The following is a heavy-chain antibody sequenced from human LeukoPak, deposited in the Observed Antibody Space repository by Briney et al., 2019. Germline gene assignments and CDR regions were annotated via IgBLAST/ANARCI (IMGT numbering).Heavy chain of an antibody. J-gene: IGHJ6*03. CDR3: ARVGKRMAAAGDYYFYMDV. CDR1: GDSVSSNSAA. D-gene: IGHD6-13*01. Sequence: SQTLSLTCAISGDSVSSNSAAWNWIRQSPSRGLEWLGRTYYRSKWYNDYAVSLKSRITINPDTSKNQFSLQLNSVTPEDTAVYYCARVGKRMAAAGDYYFYMDVWGKGTTVTISS. V-gene: IGHV6-1*01. CDR2: TYYRSKWYN.